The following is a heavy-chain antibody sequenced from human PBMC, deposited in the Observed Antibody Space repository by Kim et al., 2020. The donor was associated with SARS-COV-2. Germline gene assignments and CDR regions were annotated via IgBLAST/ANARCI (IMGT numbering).Heavy chain of an antibody. V-gene: IGHV5-51*01. D-gene: IGHD1-26*01. CDR2: IYPGDSDT. J-gene: IGHJ4*02. Sequence: GESLKISCKGSGYSFTSYWIGWVRQMPGKGLEWMGIIYPGDSDTRYSPSFQGQVTISADKSISTAYLQWSSLKASYTAVYYCARLEEWELPYYFDYWGQGTLDTVSS. CDR1: GYSFTSYW. CDR3: ARLEEWELPYYFDY.